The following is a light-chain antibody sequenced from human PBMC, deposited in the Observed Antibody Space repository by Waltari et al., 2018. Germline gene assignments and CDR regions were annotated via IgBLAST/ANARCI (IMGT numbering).Light chain of an antibody. CDR3: QQFESAPRT. CDR1: QSLTVNY. V-gene: IGKV3-20*01. J-gene: IGKJ1*01. Sequence: EIVLTQSPDILSLSPGDTATLSCRASQSLTVNYLAWYQQKPGQAPRLLIYAASSRATCVPDRFSGSGSGAHFTLAISRLEPEDFAVYYCQQFESAPRTFGQGTKVEIK. CDR2: AAS.